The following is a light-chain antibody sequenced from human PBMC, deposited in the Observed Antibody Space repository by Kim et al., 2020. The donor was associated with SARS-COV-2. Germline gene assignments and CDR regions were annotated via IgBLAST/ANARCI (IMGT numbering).Light chain of an antibody. CDR2: QDS. J-gene: IGLJ1*01. V-gene: IGLV3-1*01. CDR3: QAWDSSTFYV. CDR1: KLGDKY. Sequence: SYELTQPPSVSVSPGQTASITCSGDKLGDKYACWYQQKPGQSPVLVIYQDSKRPSGIPERFSGSNSGNTATLTISRTQAMDEADYYCQAWDSSTFYVFGT.